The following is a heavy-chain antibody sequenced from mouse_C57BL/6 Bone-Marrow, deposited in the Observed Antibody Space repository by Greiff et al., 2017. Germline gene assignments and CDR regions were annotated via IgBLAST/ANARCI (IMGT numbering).Heavy chain of an antibody. CDR2: IDPANGNT. CDR1: GFNIKNTS. Sequence: VQLKQSVAELVRPGASVKLSCTASGFNIKNTSMHWVKQRPEQGLEWIGRIDPANGNTKYAPKFQGKATITADKASNTAYLQLSSLTSEDTAIYYCARSGYSKGDYWGQGTTLTVSS. D-gene: IGHD2-5*01. CDR3: ARSGYSKGDY. V-gene: IGHV14-3*01. J-gene: IGHJ2*01.